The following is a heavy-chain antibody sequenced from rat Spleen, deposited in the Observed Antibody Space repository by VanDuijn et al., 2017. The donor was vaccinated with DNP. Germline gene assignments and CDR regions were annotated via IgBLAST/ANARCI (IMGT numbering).Heavy chain of an antibody. D-gene: IGHD1-7*01. CDR2: IIYDGSST. CDR3: ATSSYYGYDYGFAY. CDR1: GFTFSDYA. Sequence: EVQLVESGGGLVQPGRSLKLSCAASGFTFSDYAMAWVRQSPKKGLEWVATIIYDGSSTYYRDSVKGRFTISRDHARSTLYLQMDGLRSEDTATYYCATSSYYGYDYGFAYWGQGTLVTVSS. J-gene: IGHJ3*01. V-gene: IGHV5S10*01.